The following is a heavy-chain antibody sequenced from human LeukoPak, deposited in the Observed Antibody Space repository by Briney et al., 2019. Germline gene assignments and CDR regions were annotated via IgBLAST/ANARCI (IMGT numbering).Heavy chain of an antibody. Sequence: SETLSLTCADSGGSISSYYWSWIRQPAGKGLEWIVRIYTSGSTNYNPSLKSRVTMSVDTSKNQFSPKLSSVAAADTAVYYCARDIRPRPYYYYMDVWGKGTTVTVSS. CDR3: ARDIRPRPYYYYMDV. CDR2: IYTSGST. CDR1: GGSISSYY. V-gene: IGHV4-4*07. J-gene: IGHJ6*03.